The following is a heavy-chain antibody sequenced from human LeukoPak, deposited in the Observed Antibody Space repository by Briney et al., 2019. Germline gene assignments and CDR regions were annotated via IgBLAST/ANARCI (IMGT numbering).Heavy chain of an antibody. CDR1: GYTFTGYY. V-gene: IGHV1-2*02. CDR2: INPNSGGT. J-gene: IGHJ2*01. Sequence: ASVNVCCKASGYTFTGYYMHWVRQAPGQGLEWMGWINPNSGGTNYAQKFQGRVTMTRDTSITTAYMELSRLSSDDTAVYYCARHPGKVTNDWYFDLWGRGTLATVSS. D-gene: IGHD4-23*01. CDR3: ARHPGKVTNDWYFDL.